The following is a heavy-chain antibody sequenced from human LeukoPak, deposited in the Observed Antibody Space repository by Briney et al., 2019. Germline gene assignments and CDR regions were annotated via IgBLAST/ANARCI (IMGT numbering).Heavy chain of an antibody. CDR3: ARGRYFEEFDY. Sequence: ASVKLSCKASGYTFTSYGIRWVRQPPAQGLEGMGWISAYNGYTDYAQKLQGRPRVPTGTSTSTAYMELRTLRSERTAVYYCARGRYFEEFDYWGQGTLVTVSS. CDR2: ISAYNGYT. V-gene: IGHV1-18*01. J-gene: IGHJ4*02. D-gene: IGHD3-9*01. CDR1: GYTFTSYG.